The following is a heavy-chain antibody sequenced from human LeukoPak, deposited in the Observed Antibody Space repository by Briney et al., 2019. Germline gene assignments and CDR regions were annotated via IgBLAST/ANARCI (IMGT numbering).Heavy chain of an antibody. CDR1: GFIFNTYA. J-gene: IGHJ5*02. CDR2: VTGTATDT. Sequence: GGSLRLSCAASGFIFNTYAMTWVRQPPGKGLEWASTVTGTATDTYYADSVKGRFTISRDNSRNTLYLQMNSLRLEDTAVYYCASRGTTGSWGQGTLVTVSS. D-gene: IGHD1-1*01. CDR3: ASRGTTGS. V-gene: IGHV3-23*01.